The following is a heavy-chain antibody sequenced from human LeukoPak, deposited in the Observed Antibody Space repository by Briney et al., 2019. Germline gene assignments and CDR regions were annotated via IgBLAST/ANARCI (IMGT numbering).Heavy chain of an antibody. CDR2: INQDGSEE. Sequence: GGSLRLSCVGSGFTFSSYWTTWVRQAPGKGLEWVANINQDGSEENYVDSVRGRFTISRDNARNSLFLQMNSLRAKDTAVYYCARGQTPCPRTCLDYWGQGTLVTVSS. CDR3: ARGQTPCPRTCLDY. CDR1: GFTFSSYW. D-gene: IGHD1-14*01. J-gene: IGHJ4*02. V-gene: IGHV3-7*04.